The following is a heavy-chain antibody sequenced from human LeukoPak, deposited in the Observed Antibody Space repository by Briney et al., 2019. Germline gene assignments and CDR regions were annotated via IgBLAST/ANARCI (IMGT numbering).Heavy chain of an antibody. Sequence: GGSLRLSCAASGFTFSSYGMHWVRQAPGKGLEWVAVISYDGSNKYYADSVKGRFTISRDNSKNTLYLQMNSLRAEDTAVYYCAKDLFIRANLKAFFDYWGQGTLVTVSS. J-gene: IGHJ4*02. CDR1: GFTFSSYG. D-gene: IGHD3-10*01. V-gene: IGHV3-30*18. CDR3: AKDLFIRANLKAFFDY. CDR2: ISYDGSNK.